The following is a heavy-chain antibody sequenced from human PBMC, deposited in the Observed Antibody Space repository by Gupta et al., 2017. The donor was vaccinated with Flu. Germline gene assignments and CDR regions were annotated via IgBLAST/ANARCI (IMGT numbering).Heavy chain of an antibody. J-gene: IGHJ4*02. CDR1: GYSSSSVYY. Sequence: QVQLQESGPGLVKPAATLSLTCAVSGYSSSSVYYCGWIRQPPGKGLEWIGSIYHSGSTYYNPSLKCRVTISVDTSKNQFSLKLSSVTAADTAVYYCARGGKEYYFDYWGQGTLVTVSS. CDR2: IYHSGST. V-gene: IGHV4-38-2*01. CDR3: ARGGKEYYFDY. D-gene: IGHD3-16*01.